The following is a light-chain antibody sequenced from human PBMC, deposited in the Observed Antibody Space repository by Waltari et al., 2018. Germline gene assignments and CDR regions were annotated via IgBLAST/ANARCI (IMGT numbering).Light chain of an antibody. CDR1: QTIHSY. CDR3: QESYTAPRT. J-gene: IGKJ3*01. V-gene: IGKV1-39*01. Sequence: DIQMTQSPSSLSASVGDSVTITCRASQTIHSYLNWYQQKSGKAPTLLIYAATNLHTGDPSRFSSSGSGTEFTLTITHLQPEDFATYYCQESYTAPRTCGPGTRVDAK. CDR2: AAT.